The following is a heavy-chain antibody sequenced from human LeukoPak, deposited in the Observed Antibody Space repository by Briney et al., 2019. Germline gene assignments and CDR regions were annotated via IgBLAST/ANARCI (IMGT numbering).Heavy chain of an antibody. Sequence: GGSLRLSCAASGFTFSSYWMSWVRQAPGKGLEWVANIKQDGSEKYYVVSVKGRFTISRDNAKNSLYLQMNSLRAEDTAVYYCARVSPNTMTTLQYFDYWGQGTLVTVSS. CDR2: IKQDGSEK. V-gene: IGHV3-7*01. D-gene: IGHD4-17*01. CDR3: ARVSPNTMTTLQYFDY. CDR1: GFTFSSYW. J-gene: IGHJ4*02.